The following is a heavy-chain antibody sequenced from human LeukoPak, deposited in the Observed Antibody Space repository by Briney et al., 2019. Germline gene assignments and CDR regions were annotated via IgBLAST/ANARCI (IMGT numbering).Heavy chain of an antibody. D-gene: IGHD3-3*01. J-gene: IGHJ6*02. Sequence: PSETLSLTCAVYGGSFSGYYWSWIRQPPGKGLEWIGEINHSGSTNYNPSLKSRVTISVDTSKNQFSLKLSSVTAADTAVYYCARAPSITIFGEVIRTYYGMDVWGQGTTVTVSS. CDR2: INHSGST. V-gene: IGHV4-34*01. CDR1: GGSFSGYY. CDR3: ARAPSITIFGEVIRTYYGMDV.